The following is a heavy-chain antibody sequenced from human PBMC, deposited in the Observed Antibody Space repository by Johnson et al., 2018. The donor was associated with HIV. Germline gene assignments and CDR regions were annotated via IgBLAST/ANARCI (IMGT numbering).Heavy chain of an antibody. CDR2: LSSGGRT. CDR3: AKDSTYYDSGGAFDI. V-gene: IGHV3-66*02. CDR1: GFTVSSNY. J-gene: IGHJ3*02. D-gene: IGHD3-3*01. Sequence: VQLVESGGGLVQPGGSLRLSCAASGFTVSSNYMSWVRQAPGKGLEWVSVLSSGGRTYYADSVKGLFTIARDNSKNTLYLQMNSLRAEDTTVYYCAKDSTYYDSGGAFDIWGQGTMVTVSS.